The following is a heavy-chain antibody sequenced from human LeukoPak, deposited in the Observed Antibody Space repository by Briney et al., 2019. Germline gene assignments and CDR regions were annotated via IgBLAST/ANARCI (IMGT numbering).Heavy chain of an antibody. CDR1: GFTFSSYA. J-gene: IGHJ6*02. Sequence: GGSLRLSCAASGFTFSSYAMNWVRQAPGKGLEWVALISYDGSNKNYADSVKGRFTISRDNAKNTLYLQMNSLRAEDTAVYYCARDAVGTANAVWGQGTTVTVSS. CDR2: ISYDGSNK. CDR3: ARDAVGTANAV. V-gene: IGHV3-30-3*01. D-gene: IGHD5-18*01.